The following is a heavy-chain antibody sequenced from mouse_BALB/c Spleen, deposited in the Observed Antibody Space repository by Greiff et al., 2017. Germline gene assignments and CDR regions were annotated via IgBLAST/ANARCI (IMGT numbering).Heavy chain of an antibody. CDR3: ARVFYYGSRGYAMDY. V-gene: IGHV2-9*02. CDR1: GFSLTSYG. CDR2: IWAGGST. Sequence: QVQLKESGPGLVAPSQSLSITCTVSGFSLTSYGVHWVRQPPGKGLEWLGVIWAGGSTNYNSALMSRLSISKDNSKSQVFLKMNSLQTDDTAMYYCARVFYYGSRGYAMDYWGQGTSVTVSS. D-gene: IGHD1-1*01. J-gene: IGHJ4*01.